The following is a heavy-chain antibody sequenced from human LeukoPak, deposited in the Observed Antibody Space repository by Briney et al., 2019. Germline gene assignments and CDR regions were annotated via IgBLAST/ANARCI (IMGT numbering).Heavy chain of an antibody. CDR2: ISGSGGST. D-gene: IGHD3-10*01. V-gene: IGHV3-23*01. CDR1: GFTFSSCA. Sequence: PGGSLRLSCAASGFTFSSCAMTWVRQAPGKGLEWVSAISGSGGSTYYADSVKGRFTISRDNSKNTLYLQMNSLRAEDTAVYYCAKDLHYYGSESDAFDIWGQGTMVTVSS. J-gene: IGHJ3*02. CDR3: AKDLHYYGSESDAFDI.